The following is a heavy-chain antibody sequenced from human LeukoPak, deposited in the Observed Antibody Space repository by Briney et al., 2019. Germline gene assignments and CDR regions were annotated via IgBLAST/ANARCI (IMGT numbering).Heavy chain of an antibody. CDR2: IYPGDSDT. J-gene: IGHJ3*02. CDR1: GYSFTSYW. Sequence: GESLKISCKGSGYSFTSYWIGWVRQLPGKGLEWMGIIYPGDSDTRYSPSFQGQVTISADKSTSTAYLQWSSLKASDTAMYYCARHREPRYKQLASSPDDAFDIWGRGTMVTVSS. D-gene: IGHD6-6*01. CDR3: ARHREPRYKQLASSPDDAFDI. V-gene: IGHV5-51*01.